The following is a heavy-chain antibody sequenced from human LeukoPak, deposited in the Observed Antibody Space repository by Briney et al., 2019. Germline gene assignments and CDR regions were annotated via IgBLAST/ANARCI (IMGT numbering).Heavy chain of an antibody. J-gene: IGHJ3*02. CDR1: GFTFSSYA. CDR2: ISSSSSYI. V-gene: IGHV3-21*01. D-gene: IGHD3-9*01. Sequence: SGGSLRLSCAASGFTFSSYAMSWVRQAPGKGLEWVSSISSSSSYIYYADSVKGRFTISRDNAKNSLYLQMNSLRAEDTAVYYCARVLTGYHDAFDIWGQGTMVTVSS. CDR3: ARVLTGYHDAFDI.